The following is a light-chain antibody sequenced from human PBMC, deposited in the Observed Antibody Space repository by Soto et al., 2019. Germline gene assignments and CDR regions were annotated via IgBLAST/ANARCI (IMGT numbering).Light chain of an antibody. Sequence: EVVLTQSPVTLSLSPGERATLSCRASQSVDIYLAWYQQKPGQAPRLLIYDASNRATDIPARFSGSGSGTAFTLTISSLEPEDFAIYYCQQRKHWPPLTFGGGTKVEIK. CDR3: QQRKHWPPLT. CDR2: DAS. CDR1: QSVDIY. J-gene: IGKJ4*01. V-gene: IGKV3-11*01.